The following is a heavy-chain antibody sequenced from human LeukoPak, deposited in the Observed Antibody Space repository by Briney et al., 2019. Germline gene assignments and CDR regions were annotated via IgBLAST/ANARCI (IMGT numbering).Heavy chain of an antibody. CDR2: INHSGST. Sequence: SETLSLTCAVYGGSFSGYYWSWIRQPPGKGLEWIGEINHSGSTNYNPSLKSRVTISVDTSKNQFSLKLSSVTAADTAVYYCARLAPIKPLSYYFDYWGQGTLVTVSS. V-gene: IGHV4-34*01. D-gene: IGHD3-9*01. CDR1: GGSFSGYY. CDR3: ARLAPIKPLSYYFDY. J-gene: IGHJ4*02.